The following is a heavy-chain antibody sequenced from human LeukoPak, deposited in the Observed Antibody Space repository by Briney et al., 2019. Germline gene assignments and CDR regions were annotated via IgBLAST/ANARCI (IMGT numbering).Heavy chain of an antibody. CDR1: GFTFSSYA. CDR2: INHNGNVN. D-gene: IGHD5-24*01. V-gene: IGHV3-7*01. CDR3: ARDGLQLFTPTFDY. J-gene: IGHJ4*02. Sequence: GGSLRLSCAASGFTFSSYAMNWARQAPGKGLEWVASINHNGNVNYYVDSVKGRFTISRDSSKNTLFLQMNSLRAEDTAVYYCARDGLQLFTPTFDYWGQGTLVTVSS.